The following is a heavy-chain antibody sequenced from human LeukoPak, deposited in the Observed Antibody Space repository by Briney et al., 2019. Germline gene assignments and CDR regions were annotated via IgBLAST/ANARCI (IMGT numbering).Heavy chain of an antibody. CDR3: ARVTDYYDSSGYYSLGAFDI. J-gene: IGHJ3*02. CDR1: GGSISSYY. Sequence: SKTLSLTCTVSGGSISSYYWSWIRQPPGKGLEWIGYIYYSGSTNYNPSLKSRVTISVDTSKNQFSLKLSSVTAADTAVYYCARVTDYYDSSGYYSLGAFDIWGQGTMVTVSS. D-gene: IGHD3-22*01. V-gene: IGHV4-59*01. CDR2: IYYSGST.